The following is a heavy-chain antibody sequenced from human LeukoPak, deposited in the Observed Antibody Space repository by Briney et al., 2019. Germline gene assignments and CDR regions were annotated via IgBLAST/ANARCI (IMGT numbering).Heavy chain of an antibody. CDR1: GFTISSYA. V-gene: IGHV3-23*01. D-gene: IGHD6-19*01. CDR2: ISGSGGST. Sequence: HPSGSLSLSCAASGFTISSYAISWVLRAPPEELQEVSGISGSGGSTNYTASLKRRVAISRGTSKNTLYLQMNSLRAEDTAVYYCAKEQWLILGWFDPWGQGTLVTVSS. J-gene: IGHJ5*02. CDR3: AKEQWLILGWFDP.